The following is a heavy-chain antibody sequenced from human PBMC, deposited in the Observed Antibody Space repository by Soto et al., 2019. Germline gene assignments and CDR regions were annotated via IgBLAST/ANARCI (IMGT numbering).Heavy chain of an antibody. D-gene: IGHD3-10*01. J-gene: IGHJ4*02. CDR3: AKDRISAGSGSFYYFDY. CDR2: IRWKSGSI. CDR1: GFPFDDYA. V-gene: IGHV3-9*01. Sequence: GGSLRLSCAASGFPFDDYAMPWVRQAPGKGQGWVSGIRWKSGSIGYADAVKGRFTIARDNAKNSLYLQMNSLRAEDTTLYYCAKDRISAGSGSFYYFDYWGQGTLVTVSS.